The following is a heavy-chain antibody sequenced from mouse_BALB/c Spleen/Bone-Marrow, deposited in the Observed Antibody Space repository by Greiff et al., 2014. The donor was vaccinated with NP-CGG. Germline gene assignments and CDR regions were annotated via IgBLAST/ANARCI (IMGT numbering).Heavy chain of an antibody. D-gene: IGHD2-1*01. CDR1: GYLFTGYT. V-gene: IGHV1-26*01. J-gene: IGHJ4*01. CDR2: INPYNGGT. CDR3: ARSGLYYGNYLYAMDY. Sequence: EVNLVESGPELVKPGASVKISCKASGYLFTGYTMNWVKQSHGKNLEWIGLINPYNGGTSYNQRFKGKATLTVDKSSSTAYMEFLSLTSEDSAVYYCARSGLYYGNYLYAMDYWGQGTSVTVSS.